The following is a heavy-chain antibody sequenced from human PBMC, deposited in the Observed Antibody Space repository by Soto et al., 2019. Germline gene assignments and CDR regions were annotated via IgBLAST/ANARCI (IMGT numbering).Heavy chain of an antibody. CDR2: ISYDGRNK. CDR1: GFSFSDYG. V-gene: IGHV3-30*18. CDR3: AKAFNTGDYYFAS. D-gene: IGHD2-21*02. J-gene: IGHJ4*02. Sequence: VQLVVSGGGVVQPGGSLRLSCAASGFSFSDYGMHWVRQAPGKGLEWVAVISYDGRNKFYADSVTGRFTISRDSSKNTVDLQMSSLRREDTAVYYCAKAFNTGDYYFASWGQGTLVTVSS.